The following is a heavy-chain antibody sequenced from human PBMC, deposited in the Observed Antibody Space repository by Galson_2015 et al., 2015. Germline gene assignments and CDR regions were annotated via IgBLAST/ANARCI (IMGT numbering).Heavy chain of an antibody. CDR1: GDSISSGSYY. J-gene: IGHJ4*02. D-gene: IGHD3-22*01. V-gene: IGHV4-61*02. CDR2: IYISGST. CDR3: ASGVIRSGYYDTSGYYYFDY. Sequence: TLSLTCTVSGDSISSGSYYWSWIRQPAGKGLEWIGRIYISGSTNYNPSLKSRVTISGDTSKNQFSLKLSSVTAADTAVYYCASGVIRSGYYDTSGYYYFDYWGQGTLVTVSS.